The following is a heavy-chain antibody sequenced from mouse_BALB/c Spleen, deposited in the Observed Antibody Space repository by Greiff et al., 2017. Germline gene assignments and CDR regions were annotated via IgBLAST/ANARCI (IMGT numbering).Heavy chain of an antibody. V-gene: IGHV1-5*01. J-gene: IGHJ2*01. D-gene: IGHD2-1*01. CDR2: IYPGNSDT. CDR3: TRQDYGNYDFDY. CDR1: GYTFTSYW. Sequence: VHVKQSGTVLARPGASVKMSCKASGYTFTSYWMHWVKQRPGQGLEWIGAIYPGNSDTSYNQKFKGKAKLTAVTSTSTAYMELSSLTNEDSAVYYCTRQDYGNYDFDYWGQGTTLTVSS.